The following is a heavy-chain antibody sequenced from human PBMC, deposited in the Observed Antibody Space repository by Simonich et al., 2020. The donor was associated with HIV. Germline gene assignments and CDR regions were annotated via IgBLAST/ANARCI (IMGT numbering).Heavy chain of an antibody. J-gene: IGHJ4*02. Sequence: VQLQQWGAGLLKPSETLSLPCAVYGVSFSGYYWSWIHQPPGKGLEWIGEINHSGRTNYNPSLKSRVTIAVDTSKNQFSLKLSSVTAADTAVYYCARGFYQRLYYFDYWGQGTLVTVSS. CDR2: INHSGRT. CDR1: GVSFSGYY. V-gene: IGHV4-34*01. D-gene: IGHD2-2*01. CDR3: ARGFYQRLYYFDY.